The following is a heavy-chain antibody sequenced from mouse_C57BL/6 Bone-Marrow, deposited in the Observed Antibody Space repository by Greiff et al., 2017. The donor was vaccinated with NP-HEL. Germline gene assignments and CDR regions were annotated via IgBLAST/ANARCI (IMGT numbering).Heavy chain of an antibody. CDR2: IRNKANGYTT. CDR3: ARYGGTTVFDY. CDR1: GFTFTDYY. J-gene: IGHJ2*01. D-gene: IGHD1-1*01. Sequence: EVHLVESGGGLVQPGGSLSLSCAASGFTFTDYYMSWVRQPPGKALEWLGFIRNKANGYTTEYSASVKGRFTISRDNSQSILYLQMKALRAEDSATYYCARYGGTTVFDYWGQGTTLTVSS. V-gene: IGHV7-3*01.